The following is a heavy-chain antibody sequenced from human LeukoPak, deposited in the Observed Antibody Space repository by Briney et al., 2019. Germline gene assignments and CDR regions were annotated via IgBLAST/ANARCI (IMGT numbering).Heavy chain of an antibody. Sequence: PGGSLRLSCAASGFTFSNYWMSWVRQAPGKGLEWVANIKKDGSEKKYVDSVKGRFTISRDNAENSLHLQMNSLRAEDTAVYYCAKDHRLSQLLWGQGTLVTVSS. J-gene: IGHJ4*02. CDR3: AKDHRLSQLL. CDR1: GFTFSNYW. V-gene: IGHV3-7*03. CDR2: IKKDGSEK. D-gene: IGHD6-6*01.